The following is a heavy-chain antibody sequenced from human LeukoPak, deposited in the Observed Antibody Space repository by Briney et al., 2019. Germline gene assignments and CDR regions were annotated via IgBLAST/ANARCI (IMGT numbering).Heavy chain of an antibody. V-gene: IGHV3-30*04. J-gene: IGHJ6*03. CDR1: GFTFSSYA. CDR2: ISYDGSNK. CDR3: VRANGDYSYYYYYMDV. Sequence: GGSLRLSCAASGFTFSSYAMHWVRQAPGKGLEWVAVISYDGSNKYYADSVKGQFTISRDNSKNTLYLQMNSLRAEDTAVYYCVRANGDYSYYYYYMDVWGKGTTVTISS. D-gene: IGHD4-17*01.